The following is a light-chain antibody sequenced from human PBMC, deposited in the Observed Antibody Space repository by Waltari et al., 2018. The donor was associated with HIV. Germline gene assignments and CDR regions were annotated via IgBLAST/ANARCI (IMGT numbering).Light chain of an antibody. CDR2: EAS. CDR1: NSVRSR. J-gene: IGKJ1*01. V-gene: IGKV1-5*03. Sequence: DIQMTQSPATLSASAGDRVTITCRASNSVRSRVAWYQRKSGKAPNLLIYEASSLESGVPSRFSGSGSGTQFTLTISSLQPDDFATYYCQQYNYFPWTFGQGTKVEIK. CDR3: QQYNYFPWT.